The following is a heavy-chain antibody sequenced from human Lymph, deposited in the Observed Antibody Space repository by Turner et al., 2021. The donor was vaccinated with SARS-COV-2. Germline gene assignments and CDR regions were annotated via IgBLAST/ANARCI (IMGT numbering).Heavy chain of an antibody. CDR3: ARDNPHDAFDI. Sequence: EVQLVETGGGLIQPGGSLRLPCAASGFNVSSNYMSWVRQAPGKGVEWVSVIYSGGSTFDADSVRGRFTISRDNSKNTLYLQMNSLRAEDTAVYYCARDNPHDAFDIWGQGTMVTVSS. CDR2: IYSGGST. CDR1: GFNVSSNY. V-gene: IGHV3-53*02. J-gene: IGHJ3*02.